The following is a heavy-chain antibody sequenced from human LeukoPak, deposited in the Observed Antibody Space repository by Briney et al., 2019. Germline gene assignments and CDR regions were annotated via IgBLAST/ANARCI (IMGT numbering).Heavy chain of an antibody. J-gene: IGHJ4*02. CDR2: IYYSGST. Sequence: PSETLSLTCTVSGRSISSYYWSWIRQPPGKGLEWSGYIYYSGSTNYNPSLKSRVTISVDTSKNQFSLKLSSVTAADTAVYYCARGLGDGSYPGLNWGQGTLVSVSS. CDR3: ARGLGDGSYPGLN. V-gene: IGHV4-59*08. D-gene: IGHD1-26*01. CDR1: GRSISSYY.